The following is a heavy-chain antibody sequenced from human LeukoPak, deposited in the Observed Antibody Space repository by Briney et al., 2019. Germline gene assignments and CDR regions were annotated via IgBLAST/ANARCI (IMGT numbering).Heavy chain of an antibody. CDR1: GFTFSSYS. D-gene: IGHD5-18*01. CDR3: AKEGDTAMVWYFDY. Sequence: GGSLRLSCAASGFTFSSYSMNWVRQAPGKGLEWVSYISSSSSAIYYADSVKGRFTISRDNAKNSLYLQLNSLRAEDTAVYYCAKEGDTAMVWYFDYWGQGTLVTVSS. J-gene: IGHJ4*02. CDR2: ISSSSSAI. V-gene: IGHV3-48*01.